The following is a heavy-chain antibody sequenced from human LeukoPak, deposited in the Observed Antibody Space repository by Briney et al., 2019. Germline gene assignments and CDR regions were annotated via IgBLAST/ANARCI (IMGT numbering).Heavy chain of an antibody. V-gene: IGHV1-2*02. J-gene: IGHJ4*02. CDR2: IIPNSGDT. D-gene: IGHD2-21*02. Sequence: PGASVKVSCKTFRYTFTDYYIHWVRQAPGQGLEWVGWIIPNSGDTNYAQKFQGRVTMTRDTSISTAYMELSRLRSDDTAVYYCARRRVGGDLFDYWGQGTLVTVSS. CDR3: ARRRVGGDLFDY. CDR1: RYTFTDYY.